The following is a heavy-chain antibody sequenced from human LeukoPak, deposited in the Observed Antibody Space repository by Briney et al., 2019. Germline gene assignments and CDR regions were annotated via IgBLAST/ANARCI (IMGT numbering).Heavy chain of an antibody. CDR1: GFTFNNYG. CDR2: ISFDGYSQ. V-gene: IGHV3-30*03. J-gene: IGHJ4*02. Sequence: GGSLRLSCAASGFTFNNYGMHWVRQAPGKGLEWVALISFDGYSQGYTDSVKGRFNISRDNSRNTLYLQMTRLRPRDTAVYYCARDIGSALDDWGQGTLVTVSS. D-gene: IGHD6-19*01. CDR3: ARDIGSALDD.